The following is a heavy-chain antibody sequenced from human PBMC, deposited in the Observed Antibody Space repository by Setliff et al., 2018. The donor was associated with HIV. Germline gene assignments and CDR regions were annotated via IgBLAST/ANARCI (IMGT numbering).Heavy chain of an antibody. CDR2: IHHSGTT. D-gene: IGHD1-26*01. V-gene: IGHV4-38-2*01. CDR1: GYSISSGYY. J-gene: IGHJ4*02. CDR3: ARVPHRVVGTTTLLYHFDY. Sequence: SETLSLTCAVSGYSISSGYYWAWIRQSPGKGLDWIGSIHHSGTTYYNPSLKSRVTISVDTTTNQVSLQVNSVTAVDTAVYYCARVPHRVVGTTTLLYHFDYWGQGTLVTVSS.